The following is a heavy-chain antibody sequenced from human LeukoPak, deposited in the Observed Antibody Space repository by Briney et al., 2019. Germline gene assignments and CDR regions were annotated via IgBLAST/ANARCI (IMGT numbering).Heavy chain of an antibody. CDR2: INPNSGGT. D-gene: IGHD1-26*01. V-gene: IGHV1-2*02. Sequence: ASVKVSCKASGYIFVDFYIYWVRQAPGQGLEWMGWINPNSGGTNSAQKFQGRVTLTRDTSITKAFMELNSLKSDDTAVYYCARGGEPKWELLYQDYWGQGTLVTVSS. CDR3: ARGGEPKWELLYQDY. CDR1: GYIFVDFY. J-gene: IGHJ4*02.